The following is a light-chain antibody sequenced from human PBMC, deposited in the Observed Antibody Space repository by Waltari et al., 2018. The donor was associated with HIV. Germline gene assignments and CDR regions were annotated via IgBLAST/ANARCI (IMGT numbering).Light chain of an antibody. CDR1: QKILFSSTNKNY. CDR2: WAS. V-gene: IGKV4-1*01. J-gene: IGKJ1*01. CDR3: QQYYSTPRT. Sequence: DIVLTQSPDSLAVSLGERATMNCKSSQKILFSSTNKNYLSWYQQRPGQPPRLLIDWASSRESGVPERFTGSGSGTNFTLTISRLQADDVAVYFCQQYYSTPRTFGQGTKV.